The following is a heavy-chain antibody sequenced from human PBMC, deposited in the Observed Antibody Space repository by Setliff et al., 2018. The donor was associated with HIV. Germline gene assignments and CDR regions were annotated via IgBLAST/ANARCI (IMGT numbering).Heavy chain of an antibody. CDR2: IDEHGTIT. CDR3: ARDLGGKGGH. CDR1: GFTYNNYW. J-gene: IGHJ4*02. Sequence: PGGSLRLSCAASGFTYNNYWMHWVRQAPGKGLVWVSRIDEHGTITNYGDSVKGRFTISRDNAKNTLYLQMNSLRAEDTAVYFCARDLGGKGGHWGQGIMVTVSS. D-gene: IGHD1-1*01. V-gene: IGHV3-74*01.